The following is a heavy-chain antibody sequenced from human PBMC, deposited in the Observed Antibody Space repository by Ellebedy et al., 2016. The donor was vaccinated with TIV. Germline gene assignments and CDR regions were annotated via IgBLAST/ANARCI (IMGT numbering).Heavy chain of an antibody. CDR1: GYDFTSYW. V-gene: IGHV5-10-1*01. J-gene: IGHJ4*02. D-gene: IGHD3-10*01. CDR2: IDPSDSYT. CDR3: ARDYSGSGVYSIDF. Sequence: GESQKISCQGSGYDFTSYWISWVRQMPGKGLEWMGKIDPSDSYTDFSPSFQGHVTISTDKSISIVYLQWNSLKASDTAMYYCARDYSGSGVYSIDFWGQGTLVTVSS.